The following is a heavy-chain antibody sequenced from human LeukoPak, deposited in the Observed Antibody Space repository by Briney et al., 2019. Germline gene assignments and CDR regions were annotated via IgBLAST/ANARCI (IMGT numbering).Heavy chain of an antibody. CDR1: GGTFSSYA. D-gene: IGHD3-10*01. V-gene: IGHV1-2*02. Sequence: ASVKVSCKASGGTFSSYAISWVRQAPGQGLEWMGWINPNSGGTNYAQKFQGRVTMTRDTSISTAYMELSRLRSDDTAVYYCARQRITMVQGVNPLDYWGQGTLVTVSS. CDR3: ARQRITMVQGVNPLDY. CDR2: INPNSGGT. J-gene: IGHJ4*02.